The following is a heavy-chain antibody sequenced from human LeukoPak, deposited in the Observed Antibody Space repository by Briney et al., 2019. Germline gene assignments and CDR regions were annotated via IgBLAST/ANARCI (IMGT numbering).Heavy chain of an antibody. CDR2: ISSSSSYI. Sequence: GGSLRLSCEASGFTFSAYAMTWVRQAPGKGLEWVSSISSSSSYIYYADSVKGRFTISRDNAKNSLYLQMNSLRAEDTAVYYCARDSIAAAGTFWGQGTLVTVSS. CDR1: GFTFSAYA. D-gene: IGHD6-13*01. CDR3: ARDSIAAAGTF. J-gene: IGHJ4*02. V-gene: IGHV3-21*01.